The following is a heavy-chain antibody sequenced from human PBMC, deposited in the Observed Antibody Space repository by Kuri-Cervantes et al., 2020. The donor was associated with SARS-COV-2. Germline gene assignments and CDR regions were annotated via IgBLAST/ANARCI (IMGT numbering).Heavy chain of an antibody. V-gene: IGHV1-69*10. Sequence: SVKVSCKASGYTFTSYGISWVRQAPGQGLEWMGGIIPILGIANYAQKFQGRVTITADKSTSTAYMELSSLRSEDTAVYYCARDQDPGTRIFDYWGQGTLVTVSS. D-gene: IGHD6-13*01. CDR1: GYTFTSYG. CDR2: IIPILGIA. CDR3: ARDQDPGTRIFDY. J-gene: IGHJ4*02.